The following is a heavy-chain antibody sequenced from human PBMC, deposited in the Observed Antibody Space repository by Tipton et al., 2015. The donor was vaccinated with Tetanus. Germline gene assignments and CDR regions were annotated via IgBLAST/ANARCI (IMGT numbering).Heavy chain of an antibody. CDR1: GYSFTSYW. CDR3: ATRYCSGGSCYSDNWFDP. CDR2: IYPGDSDT. V-gene: IGHV5-51*01. D-gene: IGHD2-15*01. J-gene: IGHJ5*02. Sequence: QLVQSGPEVKKPGESLKISCKGSGYSFTSYWIGWVRQMPGKGLEWMGIIYPGDSDTRYSPSFQGQVTISADKSISTAYLQWSSLKASDTAMYYCATRYCSGGSCYSDNWFDPWGQGTLVTVSS.